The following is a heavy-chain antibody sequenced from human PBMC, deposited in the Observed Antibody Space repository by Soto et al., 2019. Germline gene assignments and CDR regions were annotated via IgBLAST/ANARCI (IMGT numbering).Heavy chain of an antibody. V-gene: IGHV4-31*03. Sequence: PSLTCTVSGGSISSGGYYWSWIRQHPGKGLEWIGYIYYSGSTYYNPSLKSRVTISVDTSKNQFSLKLSSVTAADTAVYYCARSFGLAAAGPFDYWGQGTLVTVSS. J-gene: IGHJ4*02. CDR3: ARSFGLAAAGPFDY. CDR1: GGSISSGGYY. D-gene: IGHD6-13*01. CDR2: IYYSGST.